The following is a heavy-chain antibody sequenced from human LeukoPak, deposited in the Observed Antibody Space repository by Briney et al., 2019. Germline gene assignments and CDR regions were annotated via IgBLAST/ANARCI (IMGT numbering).Heavy chain of an antibody. CDR3: ARDGGYSAGFDY. V-gene: IGHV3-69-1*01. D-gene: IGHD1-26*01. J-gene: IGHJ4*02. CDR1: GLTFNLYG. CDR2: INNSNAT. Sequence: GGSLTLSCTASGLTFNLYGMSWVRQPPGKGLEWVSYINNSNATYYADSVKGRFTISRDNAKNSVFLQMTSLRDEDTAVYYCARDGGYSAGFDYWGQGTLVPVSS.